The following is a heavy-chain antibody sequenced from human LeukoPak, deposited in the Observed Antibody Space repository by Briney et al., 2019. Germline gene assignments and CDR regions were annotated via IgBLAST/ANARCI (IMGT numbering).Heavy chain of an antibody. CDR3: ARDYCSGGSCYYWFDP. CDR2: INAGNGNT. J-gene: IGHJ5*02. D-gene: IGHD2-15*01. Sequence: ASVKVSCKASGYTFTSYAMHWVRQAPGQRLEWMGWINAGNGNTKYSQKFQGRVTITRDTSASTAYMELSSLRSEDTAVYYCARDYCSGGSCYYWFDPWAREPRSPSPQ. CDR1: GYTFTSYA. V-gene: IGHV1-3*01.